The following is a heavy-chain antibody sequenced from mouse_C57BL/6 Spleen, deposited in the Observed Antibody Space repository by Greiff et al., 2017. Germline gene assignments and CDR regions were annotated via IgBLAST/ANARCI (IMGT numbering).Heavy chain of an antibody. CDR2: INPSNGGT. V-gene: IGHV1-53*01. Sequence: VQLQQPGTELVKPGASVKLSCKASGYTFTSYWMHWVKRRPGQGLEWIGNINPSNGGTNYNEKFKSKATLTVDKSSSTAYMQLSSLTSEDSAVYYCARAYYYGSTNWYFDVWGTGTTVTVSS. J-gene: IGHJ1*03. D-gene: IGHD1-1*01. CDR3: ARAYYYGSTNWYFDV. CDR1: GYTFTSYW.